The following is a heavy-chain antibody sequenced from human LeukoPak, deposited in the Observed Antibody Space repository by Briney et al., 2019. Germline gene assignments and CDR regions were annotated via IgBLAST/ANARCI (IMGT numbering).Heavy chain of an antibody. CDR3: AREAGGQTY. V-gene: IGHV1-46*01. D-gene: IGHD3-10*01. CDR2: ITPSGGST. J-gene: IGHJ4*02. Sequence: ASGKVSCKASGYTFTSYYMHWVGQAGGQGVGWMGIITPSGGSTSYAQKFRGRVTMTRDTSTSTVYMELSSLRSEDTDVYYCAREAGGQTYWGQGTLVTVSS. CDR1: GYTFTSYY.